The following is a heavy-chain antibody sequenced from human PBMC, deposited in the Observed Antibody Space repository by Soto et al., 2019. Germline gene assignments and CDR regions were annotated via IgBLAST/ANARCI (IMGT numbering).Heavy chain of an antibody. CDR1: GYTFDRHY. Sequence: ASVKVSCKASGYTFDRHYMHWVRQAPGQGLEWMGMINPSGRITSYAQKFQGRVTMTRNTSTRTLSMELTSLTSEDTSVYYWTRGSFLEWSCMDVWGQGTTVTVSS. J-gene: IGHJ6*02. CDR3: TRGSFLEWSCMDV. CDR2: INPSGRIT. D-gene: IGHD3-3*01. V-gene: IGHV1-46*02.